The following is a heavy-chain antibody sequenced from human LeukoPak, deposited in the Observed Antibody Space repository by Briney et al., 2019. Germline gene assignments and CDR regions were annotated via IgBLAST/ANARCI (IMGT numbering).Heavy chain of an antibody. CDR3: ARDGIAAAGSYYYGMDV. CDR2: ISSSSSYI. Sequence: GGSLRLSCAASGFTFSSYSMNWVRQAPGKGLEWVSSISSSSSYIYYADSVKGRFTISRDNAKNSLYLQMNSLRAEDTAVYYCARDGIAAAGSYYYGMDVWGQGTTVTVSS. V-gene: IGHV3-21*01. J-gene: IGHJ6*02. D-gene: IGHD6-13*01. CDR1: GFTFSSYS.